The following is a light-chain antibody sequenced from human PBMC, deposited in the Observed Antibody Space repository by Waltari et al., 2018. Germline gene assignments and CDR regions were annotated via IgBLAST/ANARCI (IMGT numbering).Light chain of an antibody. J-gene: IGLJ2*01. CDR3: YSVDDNKRV. Sequence: SYELTQPSSVSVSPGQTARTTCSGAVLAKRYTRWFQQKPGQAPVLVIYKDSERPSGIPERFSGSSSGTTVTLTISGAQVEDEADYYCYSVDDNKRVFGGGTKLTVL. V-gene: IGLV3-27*01. CDR2: KDS. CDR1: VLAKRY.